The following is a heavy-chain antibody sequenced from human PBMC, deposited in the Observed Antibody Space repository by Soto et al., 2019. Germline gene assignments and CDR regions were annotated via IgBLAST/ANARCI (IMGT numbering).Heavy chain of an antibody. CDR1: RYPFIYYP. Sequence: ASVKVSCKASRYPFIYYPIHWVRQAPGQGLEWVGWINIGNGNTESSQKFQGRVTITTDTSASTAYLELRSLRSEDTAVYYCAREPLCGGKCYDNYFDPWG. CDR2: INIGNGNT. J-gene: IGHJ5*02. V-gene: IGHV1-3*04. CDR3: AREPLCGGKCYDNYFDP. D-gene: IGHD2-15*01.